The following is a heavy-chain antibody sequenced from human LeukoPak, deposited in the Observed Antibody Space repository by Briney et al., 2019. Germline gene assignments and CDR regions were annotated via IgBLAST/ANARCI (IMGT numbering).Heavy chain of an antibody. V-gene: IGHV1-8*01. CDR2: MNPNSGNT. Sequence: GASVKVSCKASGYTSTSYDINWVRQATGQGLEWMGWMNPNSGNTGYAQKFQGRVTMTRNTSISTAYMGLSSLRSEDTAVYYCARGKRGSYYHFWFDPWGQGTLVTVSS. CDR1: GYTSTSYD. J-gene: IGHJ5*02. D-gene: IGHD1-26*01. CDR3: ARGKRGSYYHFWFDP.